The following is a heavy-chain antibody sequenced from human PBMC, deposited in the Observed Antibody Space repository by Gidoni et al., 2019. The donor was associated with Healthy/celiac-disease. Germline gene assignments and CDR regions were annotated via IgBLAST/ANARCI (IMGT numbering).Heavy chain of an antibody. Sequence: QVQLVESGGGVVQPGRSLRLSCAASGFTFSSYGMHWVRQAPGKGLEWVAVISYDGSNKYYADSVKGRVTISRDNSKNTLYLQMNSLRAEDTAVYYCARGVLFDYWGQGTLVTVSS. J-gene: IGHJ4*02. D-gene: IGHD3-10*01. V-gene: IGHV3-30*03. CDR2: ISYDGSNK. CDR1: GFTFSSYG. CDR3: ARGVLFDY.